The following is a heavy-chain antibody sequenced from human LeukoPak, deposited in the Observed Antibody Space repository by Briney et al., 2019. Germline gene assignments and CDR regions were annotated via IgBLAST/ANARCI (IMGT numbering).Heavy chain of an antibody. V-gene: IGHV3-21*01. Sequence: GGSLRLSCAASGFIFSSYAMNWARRAPGNGLEWGSSISITTSYINNAASVKGRFTISRDNAKNSLYLQMNSLRGEATAVYYCARMRYSSGWSDAFDIWGQGTMVTVSS. CDR1: GFIFSSYA. CDR3: ARMRYSSGWSDAFDI. J-gene: IGHJ3*02. CDR2: ISITTSYI. D-gene: IGHD6-19*01.